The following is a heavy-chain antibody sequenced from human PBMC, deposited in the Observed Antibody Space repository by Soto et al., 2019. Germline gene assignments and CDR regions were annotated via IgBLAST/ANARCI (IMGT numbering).Heavy chain of an antibody. CDR2: VNHSGTT. V-gene: IGHV4-34*01. Sequence: QVQLQQWGAGLLKPSETLSLTCAVYGGSFSGYYWTWIRQSPEKGLEWIGEVNHSGTTYYNPSLNTRVTAPAHTPKTKFLLSMSSVPAADTAVYYCARGIGYCSSSNCYSTRRLRFAPWGQGTLVTVAS. CDR3: ARGIGYCSSSNCYSTRRLRFAP. J-gene: IGHJ5*02. CDR1: GGSFSGYY. D-gene: IGHD2-2*01.